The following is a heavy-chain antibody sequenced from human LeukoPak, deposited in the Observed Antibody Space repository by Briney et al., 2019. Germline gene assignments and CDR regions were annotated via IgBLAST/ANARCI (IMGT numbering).Heavy chain of an antibody. CDR2: IYSDNT. Sequence: GGSLRLSCTVSGFTVSTNSMSWVRQAPGKGLEWVSFIYSDNTHYSDSVKGRFTISRDNSKNTLYLQMNSLRAADTAVYYCARDKGTSYLSSFDYWGQGTLVTVSS. CDR1: GFTVSTNS. V-gene: IGHV3-66*03. CDR3: ARDKGTSYLSSFDY. D-gene: IGHD6-6*01. J-gene: IGHJ4*02.